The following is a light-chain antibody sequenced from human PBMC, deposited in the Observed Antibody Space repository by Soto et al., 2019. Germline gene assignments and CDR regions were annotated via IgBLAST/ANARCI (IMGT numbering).Light chain of an antibody. Sequence: QSALTQPASVSGSPGQSITISCTGTNSDVGGYNYVSWYQHHPGKAPKLMIFDVTYRPSGVSNRFSGSKSGNTASLTISGPQVEDEVDFSCTLYTATGPLVLETGPRLPVL. CDR1: NSDVGGYNY. J-gene: IGLJ1*01. CDR3: TLYTATGPLV. V-gene: IGLV2-14*03. CDR2: DVT.